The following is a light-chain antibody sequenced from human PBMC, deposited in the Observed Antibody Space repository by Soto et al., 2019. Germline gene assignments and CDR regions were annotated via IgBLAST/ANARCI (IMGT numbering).Light chain of an antibody. Sequence: VLAQSPGTLSLSPGERATLSCRASQSVRSSYLAWYQQKPGQAPRLLIYGASSRATGIPDRFSGSGSGTDFTLTISRLEPEDCAVYYCQHYGSSLWTFGQGTKVDIK. V-gene: IGKV3-20*01. J-gene: IGKJ1*01. CDR2: GAS. CDR1: QSVRSSY. CDR3: QHYGSSLWT.